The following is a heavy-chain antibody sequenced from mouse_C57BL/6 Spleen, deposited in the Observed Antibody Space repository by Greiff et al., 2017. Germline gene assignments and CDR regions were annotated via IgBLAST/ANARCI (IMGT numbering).Heavy chain of an antibody. CDR2: INYDGSST. V-gene: IGHV5-16*01. Sequence: EVQRVESEGGLVQPGSSMKLSCTASGFTFSDYYMAWVRQVPEKGLEWVANINYDGSSTYYLDSLKSRFIISRDNAKKILYLQMSSLKSEDTATYYCARDHGSSYSSPYWYFDVWGTGTTVTVSS. J-gene: IGHJ1*03. D-gene: IGHD1-1*01. CDR1: GFTFSDYY. CDR3: ARDHGSSYSSPYWYFDV.